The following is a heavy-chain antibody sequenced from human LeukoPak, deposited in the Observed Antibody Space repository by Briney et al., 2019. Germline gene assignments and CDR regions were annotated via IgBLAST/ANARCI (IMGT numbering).Heavy chain of an antibody. CDR3: ARQRCSSSWYRACYFDY. J-gene: IGHJ4*02. Sequence: PGGSLRLSCAASGFTFSSYWMNWVRQAPGKGLEWVALIAYDGSSKYYADSVRGRFSISRDNSKNTLYLQMNSLRAEDTAVYYCARQRCSSSWYRACYFDYWGQGTLVTVSS. D-gene: IGHD6-13*01. V-gene: IGHV3-30*03. CDR2: IAYDGSSK. CDR1: GFTFSSYW.